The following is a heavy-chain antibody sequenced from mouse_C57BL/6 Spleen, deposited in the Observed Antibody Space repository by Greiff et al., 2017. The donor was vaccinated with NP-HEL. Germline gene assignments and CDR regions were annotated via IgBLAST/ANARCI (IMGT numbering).Heavy chain of an antibody. CDR2: IRNKANNHAT. Sequence: EVQLQESGGGLVQPGGSMKLSCAASGFTFSDAWMDWVRQSPEKGLEWVAEIRNKANNHATYYAESVKGRFTISRDDSKSSVYLQMNSLRAEDTGIYYCTSYRPYYFDYWGQGTTLTVSS. V-gene: IGHV6-6*01. J-gene: IGHJ2*01. CDR3: TSYRPYYFDY. CDR1: GFTFSDAW.